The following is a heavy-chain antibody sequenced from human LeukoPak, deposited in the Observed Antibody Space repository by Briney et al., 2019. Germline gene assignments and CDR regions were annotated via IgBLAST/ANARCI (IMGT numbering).Heavy chain of an antibody. J-gene: IGHJ6*03. Sequence: SETLSLTCTVSVGSISSFYWSWIRQPPGRGREWVGHNYYSGSTNYNPPLKGPVTISVDTAKNQFSLTIGPLTAAGTACDYLWRQPLDIVVVPDYYMDVWGKGTTVTVSS. D-gene: IGHD2-2*03. CDR2: NYYSGST. CDR3: WRQPLDIVVVPDYYMDV. CDR1: VGSISSFY. V-gene: IGHV4-59*08.